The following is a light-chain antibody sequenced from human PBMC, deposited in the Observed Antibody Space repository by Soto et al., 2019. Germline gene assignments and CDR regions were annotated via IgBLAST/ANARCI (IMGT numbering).Light chain of an antibody. CDR1: SSNIGNNY. CDR3: ATWDRSRSVGV. Sequence: QSVLTQPPSVSAAPGQKVTISCSGSSSNIGNNYVFWYQQLPGTAPKLLIYDNDKRPSGIPDPFSGSKSGTSATLVITGLETGDEAEYYCATWDRSRSVGVFGGGTKVTVL. J-gene: IGLJ2*01. V-gene: IGLV1-51*01. CDR2: DND.